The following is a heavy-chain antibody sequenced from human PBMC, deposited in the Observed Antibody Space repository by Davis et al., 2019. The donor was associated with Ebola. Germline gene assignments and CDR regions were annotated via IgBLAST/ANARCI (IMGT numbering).Heavy chain of an antibody. CDR2: ISYDGSNK. CDR3: ARSGLSFGVVKYHYGMDV. J-gene: IGHJ6*04. V-gene: IGHV3-33*01. Sequence: GESLKISCAASGFIFSTYGMHWVRQVPGKGLEWVALISYDGSNKYYADSVKGRFTISRDNSKNTLYLQMNSLRAEDTAVYYCARSGLSFGVVKYHYGMDVWGKGTTVTVSS. D-gene: IGHD3-3*01. CDR1: GFIFSTYG.